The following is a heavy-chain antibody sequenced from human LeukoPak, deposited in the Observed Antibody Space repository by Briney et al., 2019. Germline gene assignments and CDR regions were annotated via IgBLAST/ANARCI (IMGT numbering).Heavy chain of an antibody. D-gene: IGHD6-13*01. CDR3: AKRVAAAGIFGY. CDR1: GGSISSGGYY. J-gene: IGHJ4*02. V-gene: IGHV4-30-2*01. Sequence: SETLSLTCTVSGGSISSGGYYWSWIRQPPGKGLEWIGYIYQSGSIYYTPSLESRVTISVDRSKNQFSLRLSSVTAADTAVYYCAKRVAAAGIFGYWGQGTLVTASS. CDR2: IYQSGSI.